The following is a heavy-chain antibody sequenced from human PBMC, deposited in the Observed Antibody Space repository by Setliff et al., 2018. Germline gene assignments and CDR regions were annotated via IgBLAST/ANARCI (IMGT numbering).Heavy chain of an antibody. D-gene: IGHD6-13*01. Sequence: LSLTCAVSGGSISSSNWWSWVRQAPGKGLEWVSYISSSGDTVYYADSVKGRFTISRDNAKNSLYLQMNSLRAEDTAFYYCVRDACPYTSTWCHHFDCWGQGTLVTVSS. CDR3: VRDACPYTSTWCHHFDC. V-gene: IGHV3-48*03. J-gene: IGHJ4*02. CDR1: GGSISSSN. CDR2: ISSSGDTV.